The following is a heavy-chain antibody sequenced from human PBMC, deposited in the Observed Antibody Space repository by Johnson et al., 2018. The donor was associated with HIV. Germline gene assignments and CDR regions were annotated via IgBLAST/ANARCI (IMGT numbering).Heavy chain of an antibody. V-gene: IGHV3-30-3*01. D-gene: IGHD5-18*01. CDR1: GFTFSSYA. CDR3: ARLPSGYNRDVFNI. J-gene: IGHJ3*02. Sequence: GGGVVQPGRSLRLSCAASGFTFSSYAMHWVRQAPGKGLAWVAVISYDGSNKYYADSVKCRFTISRDNSKNTLYLQMNSLRAEDTAVYYCARLPSGYNRDVFNIWGHGTMVTVSS. CDR2: ISYDGSNK.